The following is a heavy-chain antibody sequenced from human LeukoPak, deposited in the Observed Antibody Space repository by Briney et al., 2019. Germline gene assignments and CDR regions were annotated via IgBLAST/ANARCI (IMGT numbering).Heavy chain of an antibody. CDR1: GGSISSSSYY. V-gene: IGHV4-39*01. CDR2: IYYSGST. Sequence: SETLSLTCTVSGGSISSSSYYWGWIRQPPGKGLEWIGSIYYSGSTYYNPSLKSRVTISVDTSKNQFSLKLSSVTAADTAVYYCARQEARNWFDPWGQGTLVTVSS. CDR3: ARQEARNWFDP. J-gene: IGHJ5*02.